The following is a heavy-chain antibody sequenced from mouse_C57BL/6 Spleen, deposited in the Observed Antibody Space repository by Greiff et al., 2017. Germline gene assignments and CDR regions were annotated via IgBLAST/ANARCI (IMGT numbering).Heavy chain of an antibody. CDR2: IRSKSSNYAT. CDR1: GFTFNTYA. J-gene: IGHJ4*01. D-gene: IGHD1-1*02. CDR3: VRGGGTYGPYAMDY. Sequence: EVQVVESGGGLVQPKGSLKLSCAASGFTFNTYAMHWVRQAPGKGLEWVARIRSKSSNYATYYADSVKDRFTISRDDSQSMLYLQMNNLKTEDTAMYYCVRGGGTYGPYAMDYWGQGTSVTVSS. V-gene: IGHV10-3*01.